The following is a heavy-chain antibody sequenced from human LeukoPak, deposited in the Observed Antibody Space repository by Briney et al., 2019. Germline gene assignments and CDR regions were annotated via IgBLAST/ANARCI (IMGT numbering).Heavy chain of an antibody. Sequence: PGGSLRLSCAASGFTFSSYGMHWVRQAPGKGLEWVAVISYDGSNKYYADSVKGRFTISRDNSKNTLYLQMNSLRAEDTAVYYCARAGGFSGKYYFDYWGQGTLVTVSS. CDR3: ARAGGFSGKYYFDY. CDR2: ISYDGSNK. CDR1: GFTFSSYG. D-gene: IGHD1-26*01. J-gene: IGHJ4*02. V-gene: IGHV3-30*19.